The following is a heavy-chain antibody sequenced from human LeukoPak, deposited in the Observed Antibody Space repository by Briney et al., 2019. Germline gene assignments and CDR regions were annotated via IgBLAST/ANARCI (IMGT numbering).Heavy chain of an antibody. CDR3: ARDYYDSSGYYPYYYYYYMDV. V-gene: IGHV3-21*01. D-gene: IGHD3-22*01. J-gene: IGHJ6*03. CDR1: GFTFSSYS. CDR2: ISSSSSYI. Sequence: GGSLRLSCAASGFTFSSYSMNWVRQAPGKGPEWVSSISSSSSYIYYADSVKGRFTISRDNAKNSLYLQMNSLRAEDTAVYYCARDYYDSSGYYPYYYYYYMDVWGKGTTVTVSS.